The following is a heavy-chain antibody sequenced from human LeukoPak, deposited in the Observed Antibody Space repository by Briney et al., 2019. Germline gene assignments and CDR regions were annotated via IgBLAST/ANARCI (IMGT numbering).Heavy chain of an antibody. J-gene: IGHJ4*02. D-gene: IGHD3-3*01. CDR1: GGSISSYY. CDR2: IYYSGST. Sequence: SETLSLTCTVSGGSISSYYWSWIRQPPGKGLEWIGYIYYSGSTNYNPSLKSRVTISVDTSKNQFSLKLSSVTAADTAVYYCATLAPPPYYDFWSGYFTAFDYWGQGTLVTVSS. CDR3: ATLAPPPYYDFWSGYFTAFDY. V-gene: IGHV4-59*12.